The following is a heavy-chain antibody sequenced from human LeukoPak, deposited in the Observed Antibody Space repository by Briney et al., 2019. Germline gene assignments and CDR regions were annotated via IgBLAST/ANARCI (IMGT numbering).Heavy chain of an antibody. Sequence: GRSLRLSCAASGFTFSSYGMHWVRQAPGKGLEWVAVISYDGSNKYYADSVKGRFTISRDNSKNTLYLQMNSLRAEDTAVYYCARSAHCSGGSCYLNIYGMDVWGQGTTVTVSS. CDR1: GFTFSSYG. J-gene: IGHJ6*02. CDR2: ISYDGSNK. D-gene: IGHD2-15*01. CDR3: ARSAHCSGGSCYLNIYGMDV. V-gene: IGHV3-30*03.